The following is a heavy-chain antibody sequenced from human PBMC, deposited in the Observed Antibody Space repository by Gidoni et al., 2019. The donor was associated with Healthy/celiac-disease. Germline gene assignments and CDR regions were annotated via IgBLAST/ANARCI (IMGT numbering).Heavy chain of an antibody. CDR2: INHSGST. D-gene: IGHD2-15*01. V-gene: IGHV4-34*01. Sequence: QVQLQQWGAGLLKPSETLSLTCAVDGGSVSGYYRSWIRQPPGKGLEWIGEINHSGSTNYNPSLKSRVTISVDTSKNQFSLKLSSVTAADTAVYYCARGGRYCSGGSCPFFRFFDYWGQGTLVTVSS. CDR1: GGSVSGYY. J-gene: IGHJ4*02. CDR3: ARGGRYCSGGSCPFFRFFDY.